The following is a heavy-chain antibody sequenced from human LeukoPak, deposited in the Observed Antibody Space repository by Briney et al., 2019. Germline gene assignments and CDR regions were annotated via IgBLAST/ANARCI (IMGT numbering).Heavy chain of an antibody. V-gene: IGHV3-9*01. CDR1: GFTFDDYA. Sequence: GGSLRLSCAAPGFTFDDYAMHWVRQAPGKGLEWVSGISWNSGSIGYADSVKGRFTISRDNAKNPLYLQMNSLRAEDTALYYCAKGQYSSSTGWFDPWGQGTLVTVSS. CDR3: AKGQYSSSTGWFDP. CDR2: ISWNSGSI. J-gene: IGHJ5*02. D-gene: IGHD6-13*01.